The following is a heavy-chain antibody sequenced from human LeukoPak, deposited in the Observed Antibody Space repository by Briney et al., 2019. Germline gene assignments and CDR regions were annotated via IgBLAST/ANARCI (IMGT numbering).Heavy chain of an antibody. J-gene: IGHJ5*02. V-gene: IGHV3-33*01. CDR2: IWYDGSNK. CDR3: ARRQGNRRYNWFDP. D-gene: IGHD1-14*01. Sequence: GGSLRLSCAASGFTFSSYGMHWVRQAPGKGLEWVAVIWYDGSNKYYADSVEGRFTISRDNSKNTLYLQMNSLRAEDTAVYYCARRQGNRRYNWFDPWGQGTLVTVS. CDR1: GFTFSSYG.